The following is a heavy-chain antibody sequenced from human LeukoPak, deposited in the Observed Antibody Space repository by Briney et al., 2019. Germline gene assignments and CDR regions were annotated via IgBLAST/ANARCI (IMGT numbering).Heavy chain of an antibody. V-gene: IGHV3-23*01. Sequence: PGGSLRLSCAASGFTFSSYVMTWVRQAPGKGLEWVSGISGSGGSTYYADSVKGRFTISRDNSKNTLYLQMNSLSVEDTALYYCAKGCSTNWYLFDYWGQGSLVTVSS. CDR1: GFTFSSYV. CDR2: ISGSGGST. J-gene: IGHJ4*02. D-gene: IGHD2-2*01. CDR3: AKGCSTNWYLFDY.